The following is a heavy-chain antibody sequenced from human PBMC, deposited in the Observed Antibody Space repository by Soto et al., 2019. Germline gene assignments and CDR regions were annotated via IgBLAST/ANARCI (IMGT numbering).Heavy chain of an antibody. CDR3: ARVAYGDQEWYFDL. J-gene: IGHJ2*01. V-gene: IGHV3-7*01. D-gene: IGHD4-17*01. CDR1: GFTFSSYW. CDR2: IKQDGSEK. Sequence: PGGSLRLSCAASGFTFSSYWMSWVRQAPGKGLEWVANIKQDGSEKYYVDSVKGRFTISRDNAKNSLYLQMNSLRAEDTAVYYCARVAYGDQEWYFDLWGRGTLVTVSS.